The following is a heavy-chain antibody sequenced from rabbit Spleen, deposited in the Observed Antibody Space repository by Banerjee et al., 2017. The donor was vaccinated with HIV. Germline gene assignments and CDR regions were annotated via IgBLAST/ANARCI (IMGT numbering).Heavy chain of an antibody. Sequence: QEQLVESGGGLVQPEGSLTLTCTASGFSFSSSYWICWVRQAPGKGLEWIACIYSGDGSTYYASWAKGRFTIPSHNAQNTLYLQLNSLTAADTATYFCARDGAGSSYFNLWGPGTLVTVS. J-gene: IGHJ4*01. CDR2: IYSGDGST. CDR1: GFSFSSSYW. CDR3: ARDGAGSSYFNL. V-gene: IGHV1S45*01. D-gene: IGHD8-1*01.